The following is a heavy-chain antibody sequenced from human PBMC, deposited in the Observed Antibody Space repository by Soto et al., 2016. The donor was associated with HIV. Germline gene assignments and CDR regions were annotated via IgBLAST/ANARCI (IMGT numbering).Heavy chain of an antibody. CDR3: ARDNLGTQIMVRGVIINPIFDY. J-gene: IGHJ4*02. Sequence: QVQLVESGGGVVQPGRSLRLSCATSGFTFSSYAMHWVRQAPGKGLEWVAVISYDGSHKYYADSVKGRFTISRDNSKNTLYLQMNSLRAEDTAVYYCARDNLGTQIMVRGVIINPIFDYWGQGTLVTVSS. D-gene: IGHD3-10*01. CDR1: GFTFSSYA. CDR2: ISYDGSHK. V-gene: IGHV3-30*04.